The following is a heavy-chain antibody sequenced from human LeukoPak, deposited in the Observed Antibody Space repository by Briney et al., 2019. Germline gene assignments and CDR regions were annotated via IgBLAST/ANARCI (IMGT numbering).Heavy chain of an antibody. Sequence: GGSLRLSCAASGFTFSSYAMSWVRQAPGKGLEWVSGISGNGGSTYYADSVKGRFTISRDNSKNTLYLQMNSLRAEDTAVYYCAKDQSHPWNVGVPAASDYWGRGTLPTVSS. V-gene: IGHV3-23*01. CDR2: ISGNGGST. D-gene: IGHD2-2*01. J-gene: IGHJ4*02. CDR3: AKDQSHPWNVGVPAASDY. CDR1: GFTFSSYA.